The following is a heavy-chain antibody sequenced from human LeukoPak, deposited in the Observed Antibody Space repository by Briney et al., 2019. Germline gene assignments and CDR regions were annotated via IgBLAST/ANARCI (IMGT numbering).Heavy chain of an antibody. V-gene: IGHV3-21*01. CDR1: GFNFIDNS. D-gene: IGHD2-2*02. Sequence: PGGSLRLSCAGSGFNFIDNSMHWVRQAPGKGLEWVSSISSSNTYIYYRDSVKGRFTISRDNAKNSLFLQMNSLRAEHTAVYYCARGYCSGTSCYMFASWGQGARVTVSS. CDR2: ISSSNTYI. CDR3: ARGYCSGTSCYMFAS. J-gene: IGHJ4*02.